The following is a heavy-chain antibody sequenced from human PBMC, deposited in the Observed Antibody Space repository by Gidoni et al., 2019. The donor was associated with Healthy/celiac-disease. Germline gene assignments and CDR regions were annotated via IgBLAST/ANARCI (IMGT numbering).Heavy chain of an antibody. V-gene: IGHV3-49*05. CDR1: GFTFGDYA. CDR3: TRGFSLFAFDI. CDR2: IRSKAYGGTT. Sequence: EVHLVESGGGLVKPGRSLRLSCTASGFTFGDYAMSWFRQAPGKGLGWVGFIRSKAYGGTTEYAASVKGRFTISRDDSKSIAYLQMNSLKTEDTAVYYCTRGFSLFAFDIWGQGTMVTVSS. J-gene: IGHJ3*02.